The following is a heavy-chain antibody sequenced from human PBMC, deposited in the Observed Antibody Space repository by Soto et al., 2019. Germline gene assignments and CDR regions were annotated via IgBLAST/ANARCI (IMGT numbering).Heavy chain of an antibody. CDR2: ISSSSSYK. CDR1: GFTFSSYS. CDR3: ARDRPYSGYDRTPFG. D-gene: IGHD5-12*01. Sequence: EVQLVESGGGLGKPGGSLRLSCAASGFTFSSYSMNWVRQAPGKGLEWVSSISSSSSYKYYADSVKGRFTISRDNAKNSLYLQMNSLRAEDTAVYYCARDRPYSGYDRTPFGWGQGTLVTVSS. V-gene: IGHV3-21*01. J-gene: IGHJ4*02.